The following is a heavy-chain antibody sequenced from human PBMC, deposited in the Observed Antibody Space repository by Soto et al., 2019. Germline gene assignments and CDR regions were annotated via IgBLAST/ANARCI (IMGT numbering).Heavy chain of an antibody. V-gene: IGHV4-61*01. Sequence: PSETLSLTCTVSGGSVSNNNYYWTWIRQPPGKGLEWIGYIYYTGSTNYNPSLKSRVTISVDTSNNQFSLKLNSVTAADTAIYYCARDLRPYGVTAFDYWGQGALVTRLL. D-gene: IGHD2-21*02. CDR1: GGSVSNNNYY. CDR2: IYYTGST. J-gene: IGHJ4*02. CDR3: ARDLRPYGVTAFDY.